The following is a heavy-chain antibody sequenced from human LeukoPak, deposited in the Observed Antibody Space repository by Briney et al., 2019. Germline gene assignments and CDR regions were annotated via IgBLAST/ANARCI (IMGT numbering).Heavy chain of an antibody. CDR3: ARAPRHADDYYYFMDV. CDR2: ISSSGSPI. V-gene: IGHV3-48*04. J-gene: IGHJ6*03. Sequence: GGSLRLSCAASGFTFSSYAMSWVRQAPGKGLQWVSYISSSGSPINYADSVKGRFTISRDNAKNSLFLQMNSLRAEDTAVYYCARAPRHADDYYYFMDVWGEGTTVTVSS. CDR1: GFTFSSYA.